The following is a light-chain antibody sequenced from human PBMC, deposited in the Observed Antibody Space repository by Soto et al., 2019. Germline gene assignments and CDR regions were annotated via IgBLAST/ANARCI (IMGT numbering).Light chain of an antibody. Sequence: EIVLTQSPGTLSLSPGDGATLSCRASQSVSSNYLAWYQLKPGQAPRLLIYGASIRATGIPDRFSGSGSGTDFTLTIRRLEPEDFAMYFCHQYGSSPRTFGQGTKVEIE. J-gene: IGKJ1*01. CDR2: GAS. CDR3: HQYGSSPRT. CDR1: QSVSSNY. V-gene: IGKV3-20*01.